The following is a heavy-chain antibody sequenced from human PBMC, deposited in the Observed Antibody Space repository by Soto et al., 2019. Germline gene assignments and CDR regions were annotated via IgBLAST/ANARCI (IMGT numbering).Heavy chain of an antibody. J-gene: IGHJ6*02. D-gene: IGHD3-10*01. CDR1: GGSFSGYY. CDR3: ARGKYPAVRARGHPTSYGMDV. CDR2: INHSGST. V-gene: IGHV4-34*01. Sequence: SDTLSLTCAVYGGSFSGYYWSWIRQPPGKGLEWIGEINHSGSTNYNPSLKSRVTISVDTSKNQFSLKLSSVTAADTAVYYCARGKYPAVRARGHPTSYGMDVWGQGTTVTVSS.